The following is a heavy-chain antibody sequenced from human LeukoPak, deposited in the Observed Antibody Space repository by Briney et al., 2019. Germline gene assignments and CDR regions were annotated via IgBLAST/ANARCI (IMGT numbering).Heavy chain of an antibody. CDR1: GYTFTCHG. J-gene: IGHJ4*02. D-gene: IGHD1-1*01. V-gene: IGHV1-18*01. CDR2: ISAYNDNT. CDR3: ARDGLYTGLDY. Sequence: ASVKVSCKASGYTFTCHGISWVRQAPGQGLEWMGWISAYNDNTNYAQKFQGRVTMTTDTSTSTAYMELRSLRAEDTAVYYCARDGLYTGLDYWGQGTLVTVSS.